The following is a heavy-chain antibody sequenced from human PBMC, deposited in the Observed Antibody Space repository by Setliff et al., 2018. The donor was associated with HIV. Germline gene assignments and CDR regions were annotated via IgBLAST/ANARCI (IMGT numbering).Heavy chain of an antibody. Sequence: SETLSLTCPVSGASITSHYWSWIRQSPGRELEWIGYIYSTGSTNYHPSLQSRVSISMDASKNKFSLKVTSVTSADTAVYYCAKGAGFYGDYTFDYWGQGNLVTVSS. J-gene: IGHJ4*02. CDR1: GASITSHY. CDR2: IYSTGST. CDR3: AKGAGFYGDYTFDY. V-gene: IGHV4-59*11. D-gene: IGHD4-17*01.